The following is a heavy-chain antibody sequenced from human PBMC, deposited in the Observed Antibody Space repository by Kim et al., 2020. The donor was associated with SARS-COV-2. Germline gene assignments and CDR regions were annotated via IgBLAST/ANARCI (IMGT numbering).Heavy chain of an antibody. Sequence: GESLKISCKGSGYSFTSYWISWVRQMPGKGLEWMGRIDPSDSYTNYSPSFQGHVTISADKSISTAYLQWSSLKASDTAMYYCARHSEFGEFSSPRTPYYYYGMDVWGQGTTVTVSS. CDR2: IDPSDSYT. D-gene: IGHD3-10*01. CDR3: ARHSEFGEFSSPRTPYYYYGMDV. CDR1: GYSFTSYW. V-gene: IGHV5-10-1*01. J-gene: IGHJ6*02.